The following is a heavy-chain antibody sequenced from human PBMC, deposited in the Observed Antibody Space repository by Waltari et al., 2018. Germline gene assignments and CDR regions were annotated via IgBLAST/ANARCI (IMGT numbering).Heavy chain of an antibody. Sequence: QVQLQESGPGLVKPSETLSLTCTVSGGSISSYYWSWIRQPAGKGLEWIGRIYTSGSTNYNPPLKSRVTMSVDTSKNQFSLKLSSVTAADTAVYYCARDGPIGYGHLYYYYMDVWGKGTTVTVSS. D-gene: IGHD5-18*01. CDR2: IYTSGST. J-gene: IGHJ6*03. V-gene: IGHV4-4*07. CDR3: ARDGPIGYGHLYYYYMDV. CDR1: GGSISSYY.